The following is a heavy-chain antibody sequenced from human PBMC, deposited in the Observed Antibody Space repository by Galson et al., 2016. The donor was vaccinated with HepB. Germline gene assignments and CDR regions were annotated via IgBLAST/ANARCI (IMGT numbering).Heavy chain of an antibody. CDR3: ARGSYYYDNSGQYYTLADS. D-gene: IGHD3-22*01. V-gene: IGHV3-21*01. CDR1: GFSFSSYA. CDR2: ISASSNYI. J-gene: IGHJ4*02. Sequence: SLRLSCAASGFSFSSYAMTWLRQAPGKGLEWVSSISASSNYIYYADSLEGRFTISRDNSKNTLYLQMNSLRTADTAVYYCARGSYYYDNSGQYYTLADSWGQGTLVTVSS.